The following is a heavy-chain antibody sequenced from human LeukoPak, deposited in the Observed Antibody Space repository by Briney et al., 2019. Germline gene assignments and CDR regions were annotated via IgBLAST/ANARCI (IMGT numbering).Heavy chain of an antibody. CDR3: ARDSVAGSPNWSDP. V-gene: IGHV3-21*01. J-gene: IGHJ5*02. CDR1: GFTFSSYS. Sequence: PGGSLTLSCAASGFTFSSYSMNWVRQAPGQGLEWVSSISSSSSYIYYADSVKGRFTISRDNAKNSLYLQMNSLRAEDTAVYYCARDSVAGSPNWSDPWGQGTLVTVSS. CDR2: ISSSSSYI. D-gene: IGHD6-19*01.